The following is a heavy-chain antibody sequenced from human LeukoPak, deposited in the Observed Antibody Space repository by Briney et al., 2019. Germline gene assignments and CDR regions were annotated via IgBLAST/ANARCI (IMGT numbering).Heavy chain of an antibody. CDR2: IYTSGDT. CDR3: ARDSFATGNFYFDY. V-gene: IGHV4-61*02. CDR1: GGSIGSGSFY. J-gene: IGHJ4*02. D-gene: IGHD1-7*01. Sequence: SETLSLTCTVSGGSIGSGSFYWHWIRQPAGKRLEWIGRIYTSGDTHYNPSLKSRVTMSVDTSKNQFSLKLSSVIAADTAVYYCARDSFATGNFYFDYWGQGTLVTVSS.